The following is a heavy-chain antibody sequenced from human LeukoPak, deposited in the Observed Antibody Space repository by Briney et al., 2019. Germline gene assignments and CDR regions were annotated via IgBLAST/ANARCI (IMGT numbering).Heavy chain of an antibody. CDR2: IRYDGSNK. J-gene: IGHJ6*02. CDR3: AKVPTTVTFYYYYYGMDV. D-gene: IGHD4-17*01. V-gene: IGHV3-30*02. CDR1: GFTFSSYG. Sequence: PGGSLRLSCAASGFTFSSYGMHWVRQAPGKGLEWVAFIRYDGSNKYYADSVKCRFTISRDNSKNTLYLQMNSLRAEDTAVYYCAKVPTTVTFYYYYYGMDVWGQGTTVTVSS.